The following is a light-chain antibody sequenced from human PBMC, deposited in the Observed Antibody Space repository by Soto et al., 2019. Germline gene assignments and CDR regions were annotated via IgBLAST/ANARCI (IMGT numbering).Light chain of an antibody. CDR1: QSVRNN. J-gene: IGKJ4*01. CDR3: QQANSFPLT. Sequence: EIVMTQSPATLSVSPGERVTLSCRASQSVRNNLAWYQQKPGQAPRLLIHGASTRATGFPARFSGSGSGTDFTLTISSLQPEDVATYYCQQANSFPLTLGGGTKVDIK. CDR2: GAS. V-gene: IGKV3-15*01.